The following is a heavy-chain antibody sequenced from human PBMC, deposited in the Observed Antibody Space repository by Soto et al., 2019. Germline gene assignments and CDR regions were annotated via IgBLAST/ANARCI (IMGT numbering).Heavy chain of an antibody. D-gene: IGHD3-16*01. CDR1: GFTFSDSY. Sequence: GGSLRLSCAASGFTFSDSYMSWIRQAPGKGLEWVAVISYDGTNKYYADSVKGRFTISRDNSKNTLYLQMDSLRAEDTAVYYCATELELRRYFDYWGQGTLVTVSS. V-gene: IGHV3-30*03. J-gene: IGHJ4*02. CDR3: ATELELRRYFDY. CDR2: ISYDGTNK.